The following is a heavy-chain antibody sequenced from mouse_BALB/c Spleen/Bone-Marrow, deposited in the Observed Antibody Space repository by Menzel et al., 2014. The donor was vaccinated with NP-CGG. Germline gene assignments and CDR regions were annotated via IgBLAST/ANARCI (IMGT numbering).Heavy chain of an antibody. J-gene: IGHJ3*01. V-gene: IGHV6-6*02. D-gene: IGHD2-4*01. CDR2: IRLKSNNYAT. Sequence: EVKLQESGGGLVQPGGSMKLSCVASGFTFSNYWMNWVRQSPEKGLEWVAEIRLKSNNYATHYAESVKGRFTISRDDSKSTVYLQMNNLRAEDTGIYYCSGYDYDCFAYWGQGTLVTVSA. CDR3: SGYDYDCFAY. CDR1: GFTFSNYW.